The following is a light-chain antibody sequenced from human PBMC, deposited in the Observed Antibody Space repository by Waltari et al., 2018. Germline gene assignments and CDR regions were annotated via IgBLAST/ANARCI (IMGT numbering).Light chain of an antibody. CDR3: TSQALDGVVL. V-gene: IGLV2-14*03. Sequence: QSALTQPASVSGSPGQSITISCTGIGSALDYFAFVSWYQHQPGKAPRVIIYDVTNRPSGISHRFSASKSANTASLTISGLQPEDEGDYYCTSQALDGVVLFGGGTQVTV. CDR2: DVT. J-gene: IGLJ3*02. CDR1: GSALDYFAF.